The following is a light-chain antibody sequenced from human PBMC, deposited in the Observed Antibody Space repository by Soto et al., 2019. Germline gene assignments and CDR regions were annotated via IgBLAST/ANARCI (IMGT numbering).Light chain of an antibody. Sequence: DIQMTQSPPSLSASVGDRVTITCRASQGISNYLAWYQQKPGELPKLVIYAASILQTVVPSRFSGSGSGTDFSLTISSLQPEGVATYFCQKYNSTPRTFGPGTKVELK. CDR2: AAS. J-gene: IGKJ1*01. CDR1: QGISNY. V-gene: IGKV1-27*01. CDR3: QKYNSTPRT.